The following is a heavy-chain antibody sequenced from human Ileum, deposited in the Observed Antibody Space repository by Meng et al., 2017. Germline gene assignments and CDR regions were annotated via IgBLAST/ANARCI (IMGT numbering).Heavy chain of an antibody. V-gene: IGHV4-30-4*01. CDR2: IYYSGGT. Sequence: QVQLQESGPGLLKSSQTLSLPCTVSGGSISIGDYYWSWVRQPPGKGLEWIGYIYYSGGTYYNPSLKSRAIMSVDTSKNHFSLKLSSVTAADTAVYYCARDRGGSYYFDYWGQGTLVTVSS. CDR3: ARDRGGSYYFDY. J-gene: IGHJ4*02. CDR1: GGSISIGDYY. D-gene: IGHD2-15*01.